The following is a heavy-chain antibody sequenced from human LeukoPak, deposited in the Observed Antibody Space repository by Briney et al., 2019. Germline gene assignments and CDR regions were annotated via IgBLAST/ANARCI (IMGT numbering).Heavy chain of an antibody. CDR2: IKPSGGST. CDR3: ATPGQWPVYFDY. CDR1: GYTFTNYY. D-gene: IGHD6-19*01. J-gene: IGHJ4*02. V-gene: IGHV1-46*01. Sequence: ASVTVSFKASGYTFTNYYMHWVRQAPGQGLEWLGIIKPSGGSTGSPRKFQGRVTMTRDTTTSTVYMELSSLRSEDTAVYYCATPGQWPVYFDYWGPGTQVTVSS.